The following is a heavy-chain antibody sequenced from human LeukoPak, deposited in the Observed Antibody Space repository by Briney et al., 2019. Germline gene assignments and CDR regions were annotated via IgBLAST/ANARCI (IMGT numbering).Heavy chain of an antibody. J-gene: IGHJ4*02. CDR2: IYYSGST. CDR1: GGSISSYY. Sequence: SETLSLTCTVSGGSISSYYWSWIRQPPGKGLEWIGYIYYSGSTNYNPSLKSRVTISVDTSKNQFSLKLSSVTAADTAVYYCARPYSSGWYEWVYWGQGTLVTVSS. D-gene: IGHD6-19*01. V-gene: IGHV4-59*08. CDR3: ARPYSSGWYEWVY.